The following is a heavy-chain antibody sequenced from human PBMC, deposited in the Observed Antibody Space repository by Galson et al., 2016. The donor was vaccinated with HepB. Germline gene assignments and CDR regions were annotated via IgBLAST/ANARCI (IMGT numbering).Heavy chain of an antibody. CDR3: ARLESSPLYYCDY. D-gene: IGHD6-19*01. Sequence: SETLSLTCTVSGGSISSRSHYWGWIRQSPGVRLEWIGSIYYSWSTQYNPSLESRVTISVDTSKNQFSLKLSSLTAADTAVYYCARLESSPLYYCDYWGQGTLVTVSS. CDR1: GGSISSRSHY. CDR2: IYYSWST. V-gene: IGHV4-39*01. J-gene: IGHJ4*02.